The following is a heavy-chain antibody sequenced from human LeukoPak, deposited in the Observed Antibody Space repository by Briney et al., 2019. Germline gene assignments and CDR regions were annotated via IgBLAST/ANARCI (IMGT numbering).Heavy chain of an antibody. D-gene: IGHD3-3*01. CDR2: IIPILGIA. V-gene: IGHV1-69*04. Sequence: GASVKVSCKASGGTFSSYAISWVRQAPGQGLEWMGRIIPILGIANYAQKFQGRVTITADKSTSTAYMELSSLRSEDTAVYYCASGGASADVTIFGVVKPHHAFDIWGQGTMVTVSS. CDR3: ASGGASADVTIFGVVKPHHAFDI. J-gene: IGHJ3*02. CDR1: GGTFSSYA.